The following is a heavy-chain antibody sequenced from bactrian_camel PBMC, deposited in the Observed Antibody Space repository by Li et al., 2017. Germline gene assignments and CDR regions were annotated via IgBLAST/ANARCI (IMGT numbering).Heavy chain of an antibody. J-gene: IGHJ4*01. CDR3: VKEAGGMWCPGNY. Sequence: HVQLVESGGGLVQPGGSLRLSCTASGFTLGSSWMFWIRQAPGKGLEWVSGITPAADQTYYADSVKGRFAISSEDTKNVVYLQMNRLQSEDTALYFCVKEAGGMWCPGNYWGQGTQVTVS. D-gene: IGHD2*01. CDR2: ITPAADQT. V-gene: IGHV3S1*01. CDR1: GFTLGSSW.